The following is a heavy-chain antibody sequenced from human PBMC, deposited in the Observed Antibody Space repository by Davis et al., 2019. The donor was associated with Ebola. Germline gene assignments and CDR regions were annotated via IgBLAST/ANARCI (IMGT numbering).Heavy chain of an antibody. CDR2: IKQDGSEK. V-gene: IGHV3-7*01. Sequence: GESLKISCAASGFTFSSYWMSWVRQAPGKGLEWVANIKQDGSEKYYVDSVKGRFTISRDNDKNSLSLQMNGLRAEDTAVYYCAKQRGVGAIDYDYWGRGTVVTVSS. J-gene: IGHJ4*02. CDR1: GFTFSSYW. D-gene: IGHD1-26*01. CDR3: AKQRGVGAIDYDY.